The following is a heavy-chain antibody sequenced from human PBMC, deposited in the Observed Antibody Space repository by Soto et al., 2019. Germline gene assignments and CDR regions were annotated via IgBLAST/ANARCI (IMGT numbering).Heavy chain of an antibody. Sequence: QLQLKESGSGLVKPSETLSLTLIVSNGSIGSRSSYWGWIRQTPGQGLYWIGSIYYNGNTYYNPTLKSRVTISIDTLKTQFCLKLNSVTAADTAVYCCGGQDYSAKGYSCENWVKGPLVTVSS. J-gene: IGHJ4*02. CDR1: NGSIGSRSSY. CDR3: GGQDYSAKGYSCEN. D-gene: IGHD4-4*01. V-gene: IGHV4-39*01. CDR2: IYYNGNT.